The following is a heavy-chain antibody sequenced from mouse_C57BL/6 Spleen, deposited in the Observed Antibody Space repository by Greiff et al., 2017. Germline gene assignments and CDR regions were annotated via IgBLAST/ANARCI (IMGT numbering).Heavy chain of an antibody. V-gene: IGHV1-55*01. J-gene: IGHJ3*01. CDR1: GYTFTSYW. CDR3: ANYDGYYLFFAY. Sequence: QVQLQQPGAELVKPGASVKMSCKASGYTFTSYWLTWVKQRPGQGLEWIGDIYPGSGSTNYNEKFKSKATLTVDTSSSTAYMQLSSLTSEDSAVYYCANYDGYYLFFAYWGQGTLVTVSA. CDR2: IYPGSGST. D-gene: IGHD2-3*01.